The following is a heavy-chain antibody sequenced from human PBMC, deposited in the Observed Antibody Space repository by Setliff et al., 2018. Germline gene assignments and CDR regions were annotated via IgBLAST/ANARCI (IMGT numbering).Heavy chain of an antibody. CDR1: GCSISSISYY. J-gene: IGHJ4*02. D-gene: IGHD2-2*01. Sequence: SETLSLTCTVPGCSISSISYYWGWIRQPPGKGLEWIGTVYDSGTTYYNPSLKSRVTIFVDTSKNQFSLNLNSVTAADTGVYYCTSCRYQVPYDYWGQGILVTVSS. V-gene: IGHV4-39*01. CDR3: TSCRYQVPYDY. CDR2: VYDSGTT.